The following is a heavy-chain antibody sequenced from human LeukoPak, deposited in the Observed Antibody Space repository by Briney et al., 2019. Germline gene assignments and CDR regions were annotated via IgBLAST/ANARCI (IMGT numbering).Heavy chain of an antibody. CDR1: GGSISSGDYS. CDR2: IYYSGST. Sequence: PSETLSLTCTVSGGSISSGDYSWSWIRQPPGKGLEWIGYIYYSGSTNYNPSLKSRVTISVDTSKNQFSLKLSSVTAADTAVYYCARVSYYYGSGTRSLLLDYWGQGTLVTVSS. V-gene: IGHV4-30-4*01. J-gene: IGHJ4*02. D-gene: IGHD3-10*01. CDR3: ARVSYYYGSGTRSLLLDY.